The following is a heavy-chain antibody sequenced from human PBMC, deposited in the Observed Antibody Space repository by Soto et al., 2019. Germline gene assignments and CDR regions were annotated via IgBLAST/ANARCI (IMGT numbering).Heavy chain of an antibody. CDR1: GFTFDDYT. V-gene: IGHV3-43*01. D-gene: IGHD4-4*01. CDR2: ISWDGGST. Sequence: GGSLRLSCAASGFTFDDYTMHWVRQAPGKGLEWVSLISWDGGSTYYADSVKGRFTISRDNSKNSLYLQMNSLRTEDTALYYCAKDIEQDYRDVYYYYYVMDVWGQGTTVTVSS. J-gene: IGHJ6*02. CDR3: AKDIEQDYRDVYYYYYVMDV.